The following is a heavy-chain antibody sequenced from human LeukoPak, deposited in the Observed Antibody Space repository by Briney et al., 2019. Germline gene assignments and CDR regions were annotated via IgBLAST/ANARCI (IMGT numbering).Heavy chain of an antibody. D-gene: IGHD2-15*01. CDR3: VRDFGGEDDY. J-gene: IGHJ4*02. V-gene: IGHV3-74*01. CDR2: VNEDGSRI. CDR1: GFTLSQYW. Sequence: GGSLRLSCSASGFTLSQYWMHWVRQAPGKGLVWVARVNEDGSRIDHADSVRGRFTISSDITKSTLFLQMNSLRVEDSAIYYCVRDFGGEDDYWGQGILVTVSS.